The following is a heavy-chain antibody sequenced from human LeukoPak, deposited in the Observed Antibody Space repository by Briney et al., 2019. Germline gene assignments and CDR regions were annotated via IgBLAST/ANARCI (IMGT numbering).Heavy chain of an antibody. J-gene: IGHJ6*02. CDR1: GGSFSGYY. V-gene: IGHV4-34*01. D-gene: IGHD4-17*01. CDR3: ARAPRPANDYGDYYYYYGMDV. Sequence: PSETLSLTCAVYGGSFSGYYWSWIRQPPGKGLEWIGGINHSGSTNYNPSLKSRVTISVDTSKNQFSLKLSSVTAADTAVYYCARAPRPANDYGDYYYYYGMDVWGQGTTVTVSS. CDR2: INHSGST.